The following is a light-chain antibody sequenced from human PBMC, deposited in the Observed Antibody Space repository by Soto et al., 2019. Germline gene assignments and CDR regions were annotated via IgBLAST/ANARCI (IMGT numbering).Light chain of an antibody. V-gene: IGKV2-30*01. CDR2: KAS. J-gene: IGKJ2*01. CDR1: QSLVNSAGNTF. Sequence: DAVLTQSPLSLPVTLGQPASISCRSSQSLVNSAGNTFLNWFQQRPGQSPRRLIYKASNRDSGVPDRCSGSGSGNDFTLKISRVEAEDVGVYYCMQGSHWPFTFGQGTNLEIK. CDR3: MQGSHWPFT.